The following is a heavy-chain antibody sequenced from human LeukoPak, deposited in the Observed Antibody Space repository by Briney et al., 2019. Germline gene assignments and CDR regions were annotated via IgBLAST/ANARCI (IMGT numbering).Heavy chain of an antibody. CDR3: ARDRYGTSMAGSDY. CDR2: ISGSSGYI. V-gene: IGHV3-21*01. Sequence: GGSLRLSCAASGFTFSTYSMNWVRQAPGKGLEWVSSISGSSGYIYYADSVKGRFTISRDNAKNSLFLQMNSLRAEDTAVYYCARDRYGTSMAGSDYWGQGTLVTVSS. D-gene: IGHD5-18*01. CDR1: GFTFSTYS. J-gene: IGHJ4*02.